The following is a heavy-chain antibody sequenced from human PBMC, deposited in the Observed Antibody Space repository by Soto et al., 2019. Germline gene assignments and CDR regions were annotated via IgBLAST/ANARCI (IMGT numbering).Heavy chain of an antibody. CDR2: ISSSSSYI. CDR3: ARDDPVAGTDY. D-gene: IGHD6-19*01. J-gene: IGHJ4*02. Sequence: GESLKISCAASGFTFSSYSMNWVRQAPGKGLEWVSSISSSSSYIYYADSVKGRFTISRDNAKNSLYLQMNSLRAEDTAVYYCARDDPVAGTDYWGQGTLVTVSS. CDR1: GFTFSSYS. V-gene: IGHV3-21*01.